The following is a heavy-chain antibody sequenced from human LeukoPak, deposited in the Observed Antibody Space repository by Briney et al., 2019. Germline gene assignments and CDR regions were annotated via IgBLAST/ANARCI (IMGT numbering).Heavy chain of an antibody. V-gene: IGHV3-15*01. Sequence: PGGSLRLSCAASGFTFSNAWMSWVRQAPGKGLEWVGRIKSKTDGGTTDYAAPVKGRFTISRDDSKNTLYLQMNSLRAEDTAVYYCARDSRQDYYDSSGYLWFAFDIWGQGTMVTVSS. D-gene: IGHD3-22*01. CDR3: ARDSRQDYYDSSGYLWFAFDI. CDR2: IKSKTDGGTT. CDR1: GFTFSNAW. J-gene: IGHJ3*02.